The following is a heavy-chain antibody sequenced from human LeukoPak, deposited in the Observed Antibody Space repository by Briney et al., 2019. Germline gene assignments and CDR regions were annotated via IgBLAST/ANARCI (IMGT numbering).Heavy chain of an antibody. J-gene: IGHJ4*02. Sequence: SETLSLTCTVSGVSISNYYWTWIRQPAGKGLEWIGRIYSSGSTDYNPSPKRRLTMSVDTSKNQFSLKLSSVTAADTAVYYCARDSPGYFDYWGQGTLVTVSS. CDR2: IYSSGST. CDR1: GVSISNYY. CDR3: ARDSPGYFDY. V-gene: IGHV4-4*07.